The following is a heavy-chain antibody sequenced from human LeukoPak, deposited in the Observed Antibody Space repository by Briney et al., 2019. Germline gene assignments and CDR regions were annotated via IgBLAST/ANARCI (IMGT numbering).Heavy chain of an antibody. Sequence: SEPLSLTCSVSGGPFSTYYWSWIRQPPGKGLGWIGYIYYSGSTNYNPSLKSRVTISVDTSKNQFSLKLSSVTAADTAVYYCARRRPGSSGYYVFDYWGQGTLVTVSS. V-gene: IGHV4-59*01. J-gene: IGHJ4*02. D-gene: IGHD3-22*01. CDR1: GGPFSTYY. CDR3: ARRRPGSSGYYVFDY. CDR2: IYYSGST.